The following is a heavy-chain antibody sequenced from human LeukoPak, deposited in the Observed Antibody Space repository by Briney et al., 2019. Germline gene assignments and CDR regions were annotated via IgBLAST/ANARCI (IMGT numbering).Heavy chain of an antibody. D-gene: IGHD1-1*01. CDR1: GYTLTELS. CDR3: ATYNWNTFEYYYMDV. Sequence: ASVKVSCKVSGYTLTELSMHWVRQAPGKGLEWMGGFDPEDGETIYAQKFQGRVTMTEGTSTDTAYMELSSLRSEDTAVYYCATYNWNTFEYYYMDVWGKGTTVTVSS. J-gene: IGHJ6*03. CDR2: FDPEDGET. V-gene: IGHV1-24*01.